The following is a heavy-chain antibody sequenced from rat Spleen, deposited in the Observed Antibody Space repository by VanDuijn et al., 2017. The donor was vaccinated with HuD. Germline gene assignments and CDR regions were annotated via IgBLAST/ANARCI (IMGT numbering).Heavy chain of an antibody. Sequence: EVQLVESGGGQVQPGRSLKLSCAASGFTFSNYDMAWVRQAPTKGLEWVASISPSGGTPYYRDSVKGRFTVSRDNAKSTLYLQMDSLRSEDTATYYCTRAYPGPRGDYWGQGVMVTVSS. D-gene: IGHD1-4*01. CDR3: TRAYPGPRGDY. J-gene: IGHJ2*01. V-gene: IGHV5-25*01. CDR1: GFTFSNYD. CDR2: ISPSGGTP.